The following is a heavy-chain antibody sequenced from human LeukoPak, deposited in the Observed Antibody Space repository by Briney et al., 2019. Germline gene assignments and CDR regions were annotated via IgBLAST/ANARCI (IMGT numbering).Heavy chain of an antibody. CDR2: ISGDGGNT. D-gene: IGHD6-19*01. V-gene: IGHV3-43*02. CDR1: GFMFHDYA. CDR3: ARESESSGWYDY. Sequence: GGALRLSCAAPGFMFHDYAIHWVRQAPGKGLEWVSLISGDGGNTFYADSVKGRFTISRDNSKNSLYLQMNSLRSDDTALYYCARESESSGWYDYWGQGTLVTVPT. J-gene: IGHJ4*02.